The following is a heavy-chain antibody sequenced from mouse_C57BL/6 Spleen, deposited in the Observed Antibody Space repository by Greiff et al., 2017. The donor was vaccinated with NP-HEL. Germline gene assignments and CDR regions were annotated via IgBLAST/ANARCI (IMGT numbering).Heavy chain of an antibody. J-gene: IGHJ3*01. Sequence: EVQLQQSGPELVKPGASVKISCKASGYTFTDYYMNWVKQSHGKSLEWIGDINPNNGGTSYNQKFKGKATLTVDKSSSTAYMELRSLTSEDSAVYYCARPLPSYDYDWFAYWGQGTLATVSA. CDR2: INPNNGGT. D-gene: IGHD2-4*01. CDR1: GYTFTDYY. V-gene: IGHV1-26*01. CDR3: ARPLPSYDYDWFAY.